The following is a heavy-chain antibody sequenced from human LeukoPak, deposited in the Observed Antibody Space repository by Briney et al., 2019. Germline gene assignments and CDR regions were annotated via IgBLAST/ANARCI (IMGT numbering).Heavy chain of an antibody. V-gene: IGHV4-59*01. CDR3: ARERFSSNWDPSNWFEP. J-gene: IGHJ5*02. D-gene: IGHD6-13*01. Sequence: PSEALSLTCTVSGGSISSYYWSWIRQPPGKGLEWIGYIYYSGSTNYNPSLKSRVTISVDTSKNQFSLKLSSVTAADTAVYYCARERFSSNWDPSNWFEPWGQGTLVTVSS. CDR1: GGSISSYY. CDR2: IYYSGST.